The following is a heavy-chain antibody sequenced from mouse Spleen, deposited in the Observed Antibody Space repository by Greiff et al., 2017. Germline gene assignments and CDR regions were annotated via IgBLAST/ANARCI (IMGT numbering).Heavy chain of an antibody. D-gene: IGHD6-1*01. J-gene: IGHJ2*01. CDR1: GFTFSDYR. Sequence: EVKVVESGGGLVKPGGSLKLSCAASGFTFSDYRMHWVRQAPEKGLEWVAYISSGSSTIYYADTVKGRFTISRDNAKNTLFLQMTSLRSEDTAMYYCAKIPLWGQGTTLTVSS. CDR2: ISSGSSTI. CDR3: AKIPL. V-gene: IGHV5-17*01.